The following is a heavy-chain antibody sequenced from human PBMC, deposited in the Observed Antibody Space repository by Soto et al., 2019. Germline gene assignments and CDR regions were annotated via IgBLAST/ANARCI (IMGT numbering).Heavy chain of an antibody. CDR1: GYVFTAYW. Sequence: RGESLKISCKTSGYVFTAYWIGWVRQMPGKGLEWMGIIYPGGDSDTRYSQSSQGQVTISADKSITTAYLQWNSLKASDTAMYYCATQMTTSQDAFDIWGQGTLVTVSS. V-gene: IGHV5-51*01. J-gene: IGHJ3*02. CDR2: IYPGGDSDT. CDR3: ATQMTTSQDAFDI. D-gene: IGHD4-4*01.